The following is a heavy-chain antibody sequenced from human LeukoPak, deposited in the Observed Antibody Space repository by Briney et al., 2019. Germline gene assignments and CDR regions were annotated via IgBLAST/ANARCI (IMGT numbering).Heavy chain of an antibody. D-gene: IGHD1-26*01. CDR2: INQDGSEK. J-gene: IGHJ3*02. CDR1: GFTFSNYW. CDR3: ARVGSGNFLGAFDI. Sequence: PGGSLRLSCAASGFTFSNYWMSWVRQAPGKGLEWVANINQDGSEKYYVDSVKGRFTISRDNAKNSLFLQMNSLRAEDTAVYYCARVGSGNFLGAFDIWGQGTMVTVSS. V-gene: IGHV3-7*03.